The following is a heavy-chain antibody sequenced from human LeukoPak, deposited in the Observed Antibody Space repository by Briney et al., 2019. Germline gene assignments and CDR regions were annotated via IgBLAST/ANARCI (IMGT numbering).Heavy chain of an antibody. J-gene: IGHJ4*02. CDR1: GFTFSSYW. V-gene: IGHV3-30-3*01. Sequence: GGSLRLSCAASGFTFSSYWMSWVRQAPGKGLEWVAVIAYDGDNKFYADSVRGRFTIPRDNSKSTLYLQMNSLRAEDTAVYYCARDENWGSTHYWGQGTLVTVSS. D-gene: IGHD7-27*01. CDR3: ARDENWGSTHY. CDR2: IAYDGDNK.